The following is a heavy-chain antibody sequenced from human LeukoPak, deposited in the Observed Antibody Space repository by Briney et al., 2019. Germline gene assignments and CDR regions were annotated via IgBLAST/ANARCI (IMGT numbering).Heavy chain of an antibody. CDR1: GFTFSSYS. CDR2: ISSSSSSYI. Sequence: GGSLRLSCAASGFTFSSYSMNWVRQAPGKGLEWVSSISSSSSSYIYYADSVKGRFTISRDNAKNSLYLQMNSLRAEDTAVYYCARSLRFLEWLLYPSPFDYWGQGTLVTVSS. D-gene: IGHD3-3*01. CDR3: ARSLRFLEWLLYPSPFDY. V-gene: IGHV3-21*01. J-gene: IGHJ4*02.